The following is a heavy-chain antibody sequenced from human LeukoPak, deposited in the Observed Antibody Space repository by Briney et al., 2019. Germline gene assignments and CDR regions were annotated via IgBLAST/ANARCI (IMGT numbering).Heavy chain of an antibody. CDR2: ISYDGSNK. D-gene: IGHD6-13*01. Sequence: PGRSLRLSCAASGFTFSSYGMHWVRQAPGKGLEWVAVISYDGSNKHYADSVMGRFTISRDNSKNTLYLQMNSLRAEDTAVYYCAKDGSIAAAGTSWFDPWGQGTLVTVSS. J-gene: IGHJ5*02. CDR3: AKDGSIAAAGTSWFDP. V-gene: IGHV3-30*18. CDR1: GFTFSSYG.